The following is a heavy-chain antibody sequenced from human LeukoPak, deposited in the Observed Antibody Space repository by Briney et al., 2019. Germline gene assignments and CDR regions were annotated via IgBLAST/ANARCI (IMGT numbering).Heavy chain of an antibody. CDR3: ARSLRFLEWSPYDAFDI. D-gene: IGHD3-3*01. Sequence: SQTLSLTCTVSGGSISSGDYYWSWIRQPPGKGLEWIEYIYYSGSTYYNPSLKSRVTISVDTSKNQFSLKLSSVTAADTAVYYCARSLRFLEWSPYDAFDIWGQGTMVTVSS. V-gene: IGHV4-30-4*01. CDR2: IYYSGST. J-gene: IGHJ3*02. CDR1: GGSISSGDYY.